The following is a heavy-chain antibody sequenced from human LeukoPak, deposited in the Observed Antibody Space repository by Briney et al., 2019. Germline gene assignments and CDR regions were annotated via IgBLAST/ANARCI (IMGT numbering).Heavy chain of an antibody. CDR1: GGTFSSYA. Sequence: ASVKVSCKASGGTFSSYAISWVRQAPGQGLEWMGRIIPILGIANYAQKFQGRVTITADKSTSTAYMGLSSLRSEDTAVYYCARAVRNYGSGFDYWGQGTLVTVSS. J-gene: IGHJ4*02. D-gene: IGHD3-10*01. CDR2: IIPILGIA. V-gene: IGHV1-69*04. CDR3: ARAVRNYGSGFDY.